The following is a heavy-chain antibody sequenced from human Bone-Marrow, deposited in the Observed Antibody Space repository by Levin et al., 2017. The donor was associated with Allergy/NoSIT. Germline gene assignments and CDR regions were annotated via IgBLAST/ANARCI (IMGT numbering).Heavy chain of an antibody. Sequence: PSETLSLTCSVSGSSLSSYDYYWSWIRHSPGKGLEWIGNIDNTGSTSYNLSLKSRFSISIDTSNNQYSLRLSSVTAADTAVYYCAREQDHDYRDYYFDTWGQGILVSVSS. J-gene: IGHJ5*02. D-gene: IGHD4-17*01. CDR2: IDNTGST. V-gene: IGHV4-30-4*01. CDR3: AREQDHDYRDYYFDT. CDR1: GSSLSSYDYY.